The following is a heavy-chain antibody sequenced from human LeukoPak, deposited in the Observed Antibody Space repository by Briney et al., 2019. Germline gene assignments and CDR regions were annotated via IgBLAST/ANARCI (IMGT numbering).Heavy chain of an antibody. CDR3: ARVVVAATENWFDP. CDR2: IKQDGSEK. CDR1: GVTFSSYW. J-gene: IGHJ5*02. V-gene: IGHV3-7*01. Sequence: PGGSLRLSCAAAGVTFSSYWMSLVRQAPGKGLEWVANIKQDGSEKYYVDSVEGRFTISRDNAKNSLYLQVNSLRAEDTAVYYCARVVVAATENWFDPWGQGTLVTVSS. D-gene: IGHD2-15*01.